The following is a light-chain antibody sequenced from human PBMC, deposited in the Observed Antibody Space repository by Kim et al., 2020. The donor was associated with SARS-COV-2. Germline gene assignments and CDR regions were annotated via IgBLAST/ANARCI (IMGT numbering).Light chain of an antibody. CDR3: QQGDNWPIT. CDR1: QTVSTS. CDR2: DAS. V-gene: IGKV3-11*01. J-gene: IGKJ5*01. Sequence: LSPGERVTLACTASQTVSTSLAWFQQKSGQAPRLLIYDASNRATGIPARFSGSGSGTDFILTISRLEPEDFAVYYCQQGDNWPITFGQGTRLEIK.